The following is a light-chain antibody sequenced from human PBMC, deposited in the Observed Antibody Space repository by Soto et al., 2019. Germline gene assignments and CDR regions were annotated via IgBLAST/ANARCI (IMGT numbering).Light chain of an antibody. CDR3: QQYHNWPPQYT. CDR2: GAS. Sequence: EIVMTQSPASLSVSPGDGATLSCRASQSVASNVAWYQQKPGQGPRLLIHGASTRAVGVPARFSSSGSGTDFTLTISSLQSEDFAVYYCQQYHNWPPQYTFGQGTKLQI. V-gene: IGKV3-15*01. J-gene: IGKJ2*01. CDR1: QSVASN.